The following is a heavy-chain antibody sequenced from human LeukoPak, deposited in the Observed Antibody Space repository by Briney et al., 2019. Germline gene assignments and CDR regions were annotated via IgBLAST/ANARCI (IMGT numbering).Heavy chain of an antibody. CDR1: GVSISSYY. CDR2: IYYSGST. CDR3: ARDTGFGDPNGGFDY. D-gene: IGHD3-10*01. V-gene: IGHV4-59*01. J-gene: IGHJ4*02. Sequence: PSETLSLTCSVSGVSISSYYWSWLRQPPGKGLEWIGDIYYSGSTNSNHSLKSRVTISVDTSKNQFSLKLSSVTAADTAVYYCARDTGFGDPNGGFDYWGQGTLVTVSS.